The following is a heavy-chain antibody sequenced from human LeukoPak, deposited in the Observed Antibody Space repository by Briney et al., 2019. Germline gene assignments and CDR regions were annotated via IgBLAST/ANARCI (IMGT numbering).Heavy chain of an antibody. D-gene: IGHD3-22*01. J-gene: IGHJ6*04. CDR3: AELGITMIAGV. CDR1: GFSFSSYG. CDR2: IRYDGNSQ. V-gene: IGHV3-30*02. Sequence: PGGSLRLSCAASGFSFSSYGMLWVRQAPGKGLEWVAFIRYDGNSQYFADSVKGRFTISRDNAKNSLYLQMNSLRAEDTAVYYCAELGITMIAGVWGKGTTVTISS.